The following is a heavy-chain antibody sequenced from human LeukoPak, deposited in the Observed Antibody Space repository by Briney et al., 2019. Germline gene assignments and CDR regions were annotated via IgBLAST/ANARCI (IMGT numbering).Heavy chain of an antibody. CDR3: ARVGVEQQLEEYYFDY. J-gene: IGHJ4*02. Sequence: GGSLRLSCAASGFTFSSYWMSWVRQAPGKGLEWVANIKQDGSEKYYVDSVKGRFTISRDNAKNSLYLQMNSLSAEDTAVYYCARVGVEQQLEEYYFDYWGQGTLVTVSS. V-gene: IGHV3-7*03. CDR2: IKQDGSEK. CDR1: GFTFSSYW. D-gene: IGHD6-13*01.